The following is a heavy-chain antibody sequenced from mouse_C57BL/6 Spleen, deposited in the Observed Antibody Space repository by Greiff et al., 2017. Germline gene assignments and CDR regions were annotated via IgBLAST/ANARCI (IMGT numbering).Heavy chain of an antibody. V-gene: IGHV1-18*01. D-gene: IGHD2-4*01. CDR1: GYTFTDYN. CDR2: INPNNGGT. CDR3: ARSRYDYDYFDY. J-gene: IGHJ2*01. Sequence: EVKLQQSGPELVKPGASVKIPCKASGYTFTDYNMDWVKQSHGKSLEWIGDINPNNGGTIYNQKFKGKATLTVDKSSSTAYMELRSLTSEDTAVYYCARSRYDYDYFDYWGQGTTLTVSS.